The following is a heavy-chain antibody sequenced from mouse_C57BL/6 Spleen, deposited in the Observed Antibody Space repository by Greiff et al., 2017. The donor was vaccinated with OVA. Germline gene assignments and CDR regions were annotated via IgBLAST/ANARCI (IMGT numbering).Heavy chain of an antibody. Sequence: QVQLQQPGAELVKPGASVKLSCKASGYTFTSYWMQWVKQRPGQGLEWIGEIDPSDSYTNYNQKFKGKATLTVGTSSSTAYMQLSSLTSEDSAVYYCARSGGNYEAYWGQGTLVTVSA. J-gene: IGHJ3*01. D-gene: IGHD2-1*01. V-gene: IGHV1-50*01. CDR2: IDPSDSYT. CDR3: ARSGGNYEAY. CDR1: GYTFTSYW.